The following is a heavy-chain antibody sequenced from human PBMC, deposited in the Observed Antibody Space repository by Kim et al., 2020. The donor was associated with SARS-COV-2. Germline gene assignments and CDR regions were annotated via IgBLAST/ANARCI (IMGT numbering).Heavy chain of an antibody. CDR2: IGTAGDT. CDR1: GFTFSSYD. D-gene: IGHD3-22*01. Sequence: GGSLRLSCAASGFTFSSYDMHWVRQATGKGLEWVSAIGTAGDTYYPASVKGRFTISSENTTNSLYLQMNSLRAGDTAVYYCARVGLSSDGSGYYDYYGQG. CDR3: ARVGLSSDGSGYYDY. J-gene: IGHJ4*02. V-gene: IGHV3-13*04.